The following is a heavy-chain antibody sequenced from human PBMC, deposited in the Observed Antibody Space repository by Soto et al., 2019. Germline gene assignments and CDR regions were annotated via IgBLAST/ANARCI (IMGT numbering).Heavy chain of an antibody. CDR3: TKASSDRNHMEV. Sequence: GGSLRLSCAGSGFPFGDFAMSWVRQGPGKGLEWISDISVSGGSSDYADSVKGRFTISRDNSKNTLYLQMTTLRAEDTALYYCTKASSDRNHMEVWGPGTTVTVSS. CDR1: GFPFGDFA. V-gene: IGHV3-23*01. J-gene: IGHJ6*02. CDR2: ISVSGGSS.